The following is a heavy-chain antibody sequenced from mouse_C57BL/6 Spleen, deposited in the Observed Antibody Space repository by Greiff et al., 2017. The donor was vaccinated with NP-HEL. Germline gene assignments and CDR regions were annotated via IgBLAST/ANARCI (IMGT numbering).Heavy chain of an antibody. CDR3: ARPHYYGSSYVYFDD. CDR2: INPNNGGT. D-gene: IGHD1-1*01. V-gene: IGHV1-18*01. J-gene: IGHJ2*01. CDR1: GYTFTDYN. Sequence: EVQLQQSGPELVKPGASVKIPCKASGYTFTDYNMDWVKQSHGKSLEWIGDINPNNGGTIYNQKFKGKATLTVDKSSSTAYMELRSLTSEDTAVYYCARPHYYGSSYVYFDDWGQGTTLTAAS.